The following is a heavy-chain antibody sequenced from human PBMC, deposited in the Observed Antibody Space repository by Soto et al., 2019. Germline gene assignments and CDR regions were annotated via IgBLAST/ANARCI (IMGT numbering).Heavy chain of an antibody. V-gene: IGHV4-59*08. CDR1: GRSISSYY. J-gene: IGHJ2*01. Sequence: QVQLQESGPGLVKPSETLSLTCTVSGRSISSYYWSWIRQPPGKGLEWLGHIYDGGSTKYTPSLKIRVTISVDKSKIQFSLKRSSATAADTAVYSCARFNWYFDLWGRGTLVTVSS. CDR3: ARFNWYFDL. CDR2: IYDGGST.